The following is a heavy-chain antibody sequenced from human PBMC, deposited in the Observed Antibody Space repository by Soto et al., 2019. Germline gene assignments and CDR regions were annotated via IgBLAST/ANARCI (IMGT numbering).Heavy chain of an antibody. D-gene: IGHD4-17*01. Sequence: SETLSLTCTVSGGSISSGTYYWSWIRQPPGKGLEWIGYIYHSGSSQYNPSLKSRVTISIDTSKNQFSLELRSVTAADTAVYYCARDLLDTTVDYYFDYWGPGRLVTVSS. CDR1: GGSISSGTYY. V-gene: IGHV4-30-4*01. J-gene: IGHJ4*02. CDR3: ARDLLDTTVDYYFDY. CDR2: IYHSGSS.